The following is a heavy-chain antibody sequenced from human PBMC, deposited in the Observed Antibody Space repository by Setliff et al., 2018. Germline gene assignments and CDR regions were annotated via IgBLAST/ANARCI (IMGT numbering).Heavy chain of an antibody. Sequence: PSETLSLTCSVSGGSISSSRYSWGWIRQTPGKGLEWIGSIYYSGSTYYNPSLESRVTISVDTSKNQVSLKLSSMTAADTAVYYCARGRPPLVGDCWGQGTLVTVSS. D-gene: IGHD2-2*01. CDR3: ARGRPPLVGDC. CDR1: GGSISSSRYS. V-gene: IGHV4-39*07. CDR2: IYYSGST. J-gene: IGHJ4*02.